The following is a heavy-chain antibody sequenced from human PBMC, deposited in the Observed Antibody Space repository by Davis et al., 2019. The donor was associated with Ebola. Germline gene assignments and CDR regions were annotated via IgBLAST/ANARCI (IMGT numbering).Heavy chain of an antibody. Sequence: AETLTLTCTVSGGSISSYYWSWIRQPPGKGLEWIGYIYYSGSTNYNPSLKRRVTISFDTSKNQFSLKLSSVTAADTAVYNCAREGGGGLDYWGQGTLVTVSS. V-gene: IGHV4-59*01. CDR1: GGSISSYY. D-gene: IGHD3-10*01. J-gene: IGHJ4*02. CDR2: IYYSGST. CDR3: AREGGGGLDY.